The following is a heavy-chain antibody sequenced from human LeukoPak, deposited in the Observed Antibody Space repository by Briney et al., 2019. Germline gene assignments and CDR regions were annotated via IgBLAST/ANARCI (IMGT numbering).Heavy chain of an antibody. CDR2: ISTYTGNT. Sequence: EASVKVSCKASGYTFTSYGISWVQQAPGQGLEWMGWISTYTGNTNYAQNLQDRVTMTTDTSTSTAYMELRSLRSDDTAVYYCARGSYGDYGDWYFDLWGRGTLVTVSS. CDR1: GYTFTSYG. V-gene: IGHV1-18*04. J-gene: IGHJ2*01. CDR3: ARGSYGDYGDWYFDL. D-gene: IGHD4-17*01.